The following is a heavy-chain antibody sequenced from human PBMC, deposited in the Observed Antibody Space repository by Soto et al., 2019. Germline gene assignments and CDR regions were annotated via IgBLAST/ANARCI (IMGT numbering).Heavy chain of an antibody. CDR2: ISSSSSYI. CDR1: GFTFSSYS. D-gene: IGHD6-6*01. J-gene: IGHJ4*02. CDR3: ARLGLAARGGAG. V-gene: IGHV3-21*01. Sequence: EVQLVESGGGLVKPGGSLRLSCAASGFTFSSYSMNWVRQAPGKGLEWVSSISSSSSYIYYADSVKGRFTISRDNAKNSLYQQMNSLRAEDTAVYYCARLGLAARGGAGWAQGTLVTVSS.